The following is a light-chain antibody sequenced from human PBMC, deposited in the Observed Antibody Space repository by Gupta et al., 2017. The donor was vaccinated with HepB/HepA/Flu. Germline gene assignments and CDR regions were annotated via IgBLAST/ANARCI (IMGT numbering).Light chain of an antibody. Sequence: QSALTQPASVSGSPGQSITIPCTGTSSDIGTYNLVSWYQQHPGKAPKVIISEVNNRPSGVSTRFSGSKSGNMAYLTISGLQPEDEADYHCCSYGGSRTFKFGGGTKLTVL. V-gene: IGLV2-23*02. CDR1: SSDIGTYNL. J-gene: IGLJ2*01. CDR3: CSYGGSRTFK. CDR2: EVN.